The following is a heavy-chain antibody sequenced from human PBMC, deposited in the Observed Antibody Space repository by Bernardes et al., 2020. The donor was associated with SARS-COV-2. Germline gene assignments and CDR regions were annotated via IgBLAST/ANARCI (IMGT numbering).Heavy chain of an antibody. CDR3: ARTSAPTLKYYYYYGMDV. CDR2: ISGSGGTT. Sequence: GGSLRLSCVASGFTFSSRAMSWVRQAPGKGLEWLSSISGSGGTTDYLDSVKGRFTISRDNAENTLYLEMNSLRAEDTAVYYCARTSAPTLKYYYYYGMDVWGQGTTGTVSS. J-gene: IGHJ6*02. D-gene: IGHD1-7*01. CDR1: GFTFSSRA. V-gene: IGHV3-23*01.